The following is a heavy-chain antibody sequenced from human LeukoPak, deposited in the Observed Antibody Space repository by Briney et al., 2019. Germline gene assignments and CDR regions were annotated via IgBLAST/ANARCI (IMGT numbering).Heavy chain of an antibody. Sequence: GGSLRLSCAASGFTFSDYYMSWIRQAPGKGLEWVSYISTSGTTIYYADSVKGRFTISRDDSKNTAYLQMNSLETEDTAMYYCTYTSSSGVVYWGQGTLVTVSS. CDR2: ISTSGTTI. J-gene: IGHJ4*02. V-gene: IGHV3-11*01. D-gene: IGHD6-6*01. CDR1: GFTFSDYY. CDR3: TYTSSSGVVY.